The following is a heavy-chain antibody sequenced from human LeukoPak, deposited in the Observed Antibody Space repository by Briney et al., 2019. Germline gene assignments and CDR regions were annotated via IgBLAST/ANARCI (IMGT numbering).Heavy chain of an antibody. V-gene: IGHV4-4*09. CDR3: ARHSTTYCDGATCHRHMDV. Sequence: SETLSLTCTVSGGSISSFYWSWIRQPPGKGLEWIGYIYASGSTKYNPSLKSRVTISIDTSRNQLSLKLNSVTAADTAVYYCARHSTTYCDGATCHRHMDVWGKGTTVTVSS. D-gene: IGHD2-21*01. CDR1: GGSISSFY. J-gene: IGHJ6*03. CDR2: IYASGST.